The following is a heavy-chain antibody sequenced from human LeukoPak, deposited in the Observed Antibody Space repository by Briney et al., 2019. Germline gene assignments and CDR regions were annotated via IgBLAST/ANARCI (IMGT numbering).Heavy chain of an antibody. Sequence: EASVKVSCKASGYTFTYYYLHWVRQAPGQGLEWMGIINPSSGSTTYAQKFQGRVTMTRDTSTSTVYMDLSSLRSEDTAVYYRARDHSSQGAFDIWGQGTMVTVSS. J-gene: IGHJ3*02. CDR1: GYTFTYYY. CDR2: INPSSGST. D-gene: IGHD2-2*01. CDR3: ARDHSSQGAFDI. V-gene: IGHV1-46*01.